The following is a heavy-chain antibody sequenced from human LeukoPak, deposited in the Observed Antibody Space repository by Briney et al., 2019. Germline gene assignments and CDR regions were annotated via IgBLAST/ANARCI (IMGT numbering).Heavy chain of an antibody. D-gene: IGHD5-24*01. V-gene: IGHV3-9*01. J-gene: IGHJ4*02. Sequence: SGRSLRLSCAASGFTFDDYAMHWVRQAPGKGLEWVSGISWNSGSIGYADSVKGRFTISRDNAKNSLYLQMNSLRAEDTALYYCAKDISTIRGYFDYWGQGTLVTVSS. CDR1: GFTFDDYA. CDR3: AKDISTIRGYFDY. CDR2: ISWNSGSI.